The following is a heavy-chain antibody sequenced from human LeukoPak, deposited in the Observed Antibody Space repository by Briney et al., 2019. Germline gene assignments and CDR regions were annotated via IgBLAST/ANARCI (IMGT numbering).Heavy chain of an antibody. CDR2: IYYSGST. CDR1: GGSISSGGYY. J-gene: IGHJ3*02. V-gene: IGHV4-31*03. CDR3: ARNPAYDFWSGYPSGAAFDI. Sequence: SETLSLTCTVSGGSISSGGYYWSRIRQHPGKGLEWIGYIYYSGSTYYNPSLKSRVTISVDTSKNQFSLKLSSVTAADTAVYYCARNPAYDFWSGYPSGAAFDIWGQGTMVTVSS. D-gene: IGHD3-3*01.